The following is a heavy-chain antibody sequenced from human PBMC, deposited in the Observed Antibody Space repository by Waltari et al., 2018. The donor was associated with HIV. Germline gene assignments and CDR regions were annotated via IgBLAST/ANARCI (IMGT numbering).Heavy chain of an antibody. CDR2: IKYSGTT. J-gene: IGHJ4*02. D-gene: IGHD2-15*01. CDR1: GGFISGSTYY. Sequence: QLQLQESGPGLVRPSETLSLTCTVSGGFISGSTYYWGWIRQTPEQGLEWIGSIKYSGTTFYSSSHKSRATMSIDTSKNQFSLRLNSLTAADTAVYYCMRRDDCISGHCPFDYWGQGILVTVSS. V-gene: IGHV4-39*01. CDR3: MRRDDCISGHCPFDY.